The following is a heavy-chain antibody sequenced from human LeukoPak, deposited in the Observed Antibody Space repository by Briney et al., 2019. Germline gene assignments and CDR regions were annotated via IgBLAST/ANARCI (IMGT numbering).Heavy chain of an antibody. Sequence: ASETLSLTCNVSGGSISSGGYFWTWIRQHPGKGLEWIGNTHYTGSTSYNPSLESRVIISVDTSKNQFSLRLRSVTAADTAVYYCAGDMGWPDLWGQGILVTVSS. CDR3: AGDMGWPDL. J-gene: IGHJ5*02. D-gene: IGHD2-15*01. CDR2: THYTGST. CDR1: GGSISSGGYF. V-gene: IGHV4-31*03.